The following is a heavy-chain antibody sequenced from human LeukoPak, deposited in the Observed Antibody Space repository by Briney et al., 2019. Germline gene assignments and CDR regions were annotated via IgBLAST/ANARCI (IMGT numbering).Heavy chain of an antibody. CDR2: SNTDGSST. Sequence: GGSLRLSRAAAGFTFSRYWMLWVRQAPGKGLVWVSRSNTDGSSTNYADSVKGRFTISRDNAKSTLYLQMNSLRAEDTAVYYCARGYSDYYYFDSWGQGTLVTVSS. D-gene: IGHD4-11*01. CDR3: ARGYSDYYYFDS. J-gene: IGHJ4*02. CDR1: GFTFSRYW. V-gene: IGHV3-74*01.